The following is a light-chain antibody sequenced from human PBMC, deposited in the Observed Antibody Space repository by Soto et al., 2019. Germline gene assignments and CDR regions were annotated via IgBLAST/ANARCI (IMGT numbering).Light chain of an antibody. CDR1: QDISIY. Sequence: DIQMTQSPSTLSASVGDRVTITCRASQDISIYLGWYQQKPGKAPKLLIYAASTLQSGVPSRFSGSGSGTDFTLTISSLQPEDFATYYCQQLDTFLLTFGGGTKVDI. CDR3: QQLDTFLLT. J-gene: IGKJ4*01. CDR2: AAS. V-gene: IGKV1-9*01.